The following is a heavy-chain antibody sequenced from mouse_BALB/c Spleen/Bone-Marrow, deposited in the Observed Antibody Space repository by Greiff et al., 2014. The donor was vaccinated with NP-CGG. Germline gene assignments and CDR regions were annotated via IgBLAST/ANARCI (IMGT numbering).Heavy chain of an antibody. J-gene: IGHJ3*01. CDR1: GFTFNSYG. CDR3: ARHAYYDQTEVSFVY. CDR2: ISGGGSYT. V-gene: IGHV5-9-2*01. D-gene: IGHD2-4*01. Sequence: EVKLMESGGGLVKSGGSLKLSCAASGFTFNSYGMSWVRQTPEKRLEWVATISGGGSYTFYPDSVKGRFTISRDNAKNNRYLQRSRLRSEDTAWYYCARHAYYDQTEVSFVYWGQGTLVTVSA.